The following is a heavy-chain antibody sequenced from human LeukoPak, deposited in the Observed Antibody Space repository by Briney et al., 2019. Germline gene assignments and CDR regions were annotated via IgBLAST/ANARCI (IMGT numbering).Heavy chain of an antibody. D-gene: IGHD3-3*02. CDR2: ISWNSGSI. Sequence: SLRLSCAASGFTFDDYAMHWVRQAPGKGLEWVSGISWNSGSIGYADSVKGRFTISRDNAKNSLYLQMNSLRAEDTALYYCAKDIFGSSLTRDFDYWGQGTLVTVSS. CDR1: GFTFDDYA. V-gene: IGHV3-9*01. CDR3: AKDIFGSSLTRDFDY. J-gene: IGHJ4*02.